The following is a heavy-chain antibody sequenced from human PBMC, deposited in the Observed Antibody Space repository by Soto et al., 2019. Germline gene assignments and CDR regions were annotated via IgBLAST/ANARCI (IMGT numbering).Heavy chain of an antibody. CDR3: VRQYFDFWTDYPDFDY. CDR2: ISPNSGRA. Sequence: QVQLVQSGAEMKRPGASVKVSCKASGYTFSKYDVSWVRQAPGQGLEWLGLISPNSGRASYSEKFQGRVTMSTDTPITTAYLELRSLRSDDTAVHYCVRQYFDFWTDYPDFDYWGQGTLVTVSS. J-gene: IGHJ4*02. CDR1: GYTFSKYD. D-gene: IGHD3-3*01. V-gene: IGHV1-18*04.